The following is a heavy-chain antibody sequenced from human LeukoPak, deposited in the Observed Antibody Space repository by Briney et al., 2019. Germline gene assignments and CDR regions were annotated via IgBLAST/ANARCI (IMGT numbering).Heavy chain of an antibody. D-gene: IGHD6-19*01. CDR1: GGSLSSYY. CDR2: IYYSGST. J-gene: IGHJ4*02. CDR3: ARDSYRSDPHTFDY. Sequence: SETLSLTCTVSGGSLSSYYWSWIRQPPGKGLEWIGYIYYSGSTYYNPSLKSRVTISVDTSKNQFSLKLSSVTAADTAVYYCARDSYRSDPHTFDYWGQGTLVTVSS. V-gene: IGHV4-59*12.